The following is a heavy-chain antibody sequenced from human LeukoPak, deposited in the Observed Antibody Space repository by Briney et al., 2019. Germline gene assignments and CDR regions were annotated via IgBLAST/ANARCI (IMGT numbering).Heavy chain of an antibody. CDR3: ARDEQQLDYYYYGMDV. V-gene: IGHV3-7*01. CDR1: GFTFSSYW. Sequence: GGFLRLSCAASGFTFSSYWMSWVRQAPGKGLEWVANIKQDGSEKYYVDSVKGRFTISRDNAKNSLYLQMNSLRAEDTAVYYCARDEQQLDYYYYGMDVWGQGTTVTVSS. D-gene: IGHD6-13*01. J-gene: IGHJ6*02. CDR2: IKQDGSEK.